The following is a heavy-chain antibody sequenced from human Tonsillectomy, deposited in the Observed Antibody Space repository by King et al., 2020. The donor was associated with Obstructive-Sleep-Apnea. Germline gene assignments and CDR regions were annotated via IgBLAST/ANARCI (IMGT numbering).Heavy chain of an antibody. Sequence: VQLQESGPGLVKPSQTLSLTCTVSGGSISSGGYYWSWIRQHPGKGLEWIGYIYYSGSTYYHPSPKSRVTISIDKPKNQFSLKLRAVTAADTAGYYCARDRGGYGSPYFFDYWGRGALVTVSS. D-gene: IGHD5-18*01. V-gene: IGHV4-31*03. CDR2: IYYSGST. CDR1: GGSISSGGYY. J-gene: IGHJ4*02. CDR3: ARDRGGYGSPYFFDY.